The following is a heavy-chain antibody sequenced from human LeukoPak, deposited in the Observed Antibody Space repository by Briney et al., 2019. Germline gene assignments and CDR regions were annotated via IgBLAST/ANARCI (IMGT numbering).Heavy chain of an antibody. CDR2: INPNSGGT. V-gene: IGHV1-2*02. D-gene: IGHD6-13*01. J-gene: IGHJ6*03. CDR1: GYTFTGYY. Sequence: ASVKVSCKASGYTFTGYYIHWVRQAPGQGLEWMGWINPNSGGTNYAQKFQGRVTMTRDTSINTAYMDLSRLRSDDTAVYYCARSRRIAAPGNYYYYYYYMDVWGKGTTVTVSS. CDR3: ARSRRIAAPGNYYYYYYYMDV.